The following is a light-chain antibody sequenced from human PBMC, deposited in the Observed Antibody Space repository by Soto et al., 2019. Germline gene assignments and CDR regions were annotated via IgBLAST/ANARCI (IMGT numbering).Light chain of an antibody. Sequence: DIVTTQSPLSLPVTPGEPASISCRSSQSLLYSNGYNYLDWYLQKPGQSPQLLIYLGSNRASGVPDRFSGSGSGTDFTLKISRVEVEDVGVYYCMQALQSPLTFGGGTKVEIK. CDR2: LGS. J-gene: IGKJ4*01. CDR1: QSLLYSNGYNY. CDR3: MQALQSPLT. V-gene: IGKV2-28*01.